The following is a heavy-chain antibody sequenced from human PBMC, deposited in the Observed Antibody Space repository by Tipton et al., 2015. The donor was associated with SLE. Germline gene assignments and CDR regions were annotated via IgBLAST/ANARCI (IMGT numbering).Heavy chain of an antibody. J-gene: IGHJ5*02. V-gene: IGHV4-39*01. Sequence: TLSLTCTVSYGSITSGYYWGWIRHAPGKGLEWVGHIYISGSTYPNPSLESRLSMSVDTSKNQFSLKLSSVTAADTAVYYCARVGVHNWFDPWGQGTLVTVSS. D-gene: IGHD1-26*01. CDR1: YGSITSGYY. CDR3: ARVGVHNWFDP. CDR2: IYISGST.